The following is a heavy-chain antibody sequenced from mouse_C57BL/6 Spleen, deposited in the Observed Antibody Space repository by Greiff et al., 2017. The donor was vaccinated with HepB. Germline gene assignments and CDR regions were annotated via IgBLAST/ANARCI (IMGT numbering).Heavy chain of an antibody. V-gene: IGHV1-53*01. CDR3: AREGSLNWDWAMDY. Sequence: QVHVKQPGTELVKPGASVKLSCKASGYTFTSYWMHWVKQRPGQGLEWIGNINPSNGGTNYNEKFKSKATLTVDKSSSTAYMQLSSLTSEDSAVYYCAREGSLNWDWAMDYWGQGTSVTVSS. J-gene: IGHJ4*01. CDR2: INPSNGGT. D-gene: IGHD4-1*01. CDR1: GYTFTSYW.